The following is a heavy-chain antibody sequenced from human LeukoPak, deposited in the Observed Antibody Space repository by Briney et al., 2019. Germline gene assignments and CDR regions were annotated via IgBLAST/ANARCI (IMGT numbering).Heavy chain of an antibody. D-gene: IGHD2-2*01. J-gene: IGHJ4*02. CDR3: ARDGIVVVPAAPFDY. V-gene: IGHV3-74*01. Sequence: RPGGSLRLSCASSGFSFNNYWMHWVRQAPGKGLVWVSRIHSDGRITTYADSVKGRFTISKDSARNSLYLQMNSLRAEDTAVYYCARDGIVVVPAAPFDYWGQGTLVTVSS. CDR2: IHSDGRIT. CDR1: GFSFNNYW.